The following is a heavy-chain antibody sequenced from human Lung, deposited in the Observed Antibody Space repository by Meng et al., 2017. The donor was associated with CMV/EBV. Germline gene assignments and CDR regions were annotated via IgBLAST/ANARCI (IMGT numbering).Heavy chain of an antibody. CDR1: GYTFTGYY. CDR3: ARSPGGGWFDP. D-gene: IGHD6-25*01. J-gene: IGHJ5*02. CDR2: INPNSGGT. V-gene: IGHV1-2*02. Sequence: SXXXSCKASGYTFTGYYMHWVRQAPGQGLEWMGWINPNSGGTNYAQKFQGRVTMTRGTSISTAYMELSRLRSDDTAVYYCARSPGGGWFDPWGQGTLVTVSS.